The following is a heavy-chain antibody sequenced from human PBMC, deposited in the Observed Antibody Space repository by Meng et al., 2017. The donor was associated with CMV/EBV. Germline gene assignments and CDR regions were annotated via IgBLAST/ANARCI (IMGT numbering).Heavy chain of an antibody. CDR3: ARAGDYGGRGYFNY. Sequence: QAVWSGAGGKKPWSAVKVSCKASGGTFSSYAISWVRQAPGQGLEWMGGIIPIFGTANYAQKFQGRVTITADESTSTAYMELSSLRSEDTAVYYCARAGDYGGRGYFNYWGQGTLVTVSS. CDR2: IIPIFGTA. CDR1: GGTFSSYA. J-gene: IGHJ4*02. D-gene: IGHD4-23*01. V-gene: IGHV1-69*01.